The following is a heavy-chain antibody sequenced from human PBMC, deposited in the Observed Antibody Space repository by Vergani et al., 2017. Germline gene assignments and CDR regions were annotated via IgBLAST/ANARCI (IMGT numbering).Heavy chain of an antibody. D-gene: IGHD2-2*01. CDR3: ARGPKVYCSSTSCYAWGWFDP. V-gene: IGHV4-39*01. J-gene: IGHJ5*02. CDR2: IYYSGST. CDR1: GGSISSSSYY. Sequence: QLQLQESGPGLVKPSETLSLTCTVSGGSISSSSYYWGWIRQPPGKGLEWIGSIYYSGSTYYNPSLKSRVTISVDTSKNQFSLKLSSVTAADTAVYYCARGPKVYCSSTSCYAWGWFDPWGQGTLVTFSS.